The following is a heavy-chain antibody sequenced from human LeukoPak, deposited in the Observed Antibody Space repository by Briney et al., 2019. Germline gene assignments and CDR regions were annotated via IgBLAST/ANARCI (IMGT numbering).Heavy chain of an antibody. V-gene: IGHV3-9*01. D-gene: IGHD3-10*01. CDR2: LSWNSTNI. J-gene: IGHJ4*02. CDR1: GFTFDYYA. Sequence: GRSLRLSCAASGFTFDYYAMHWVRQAPGKGLEWVSGLSWNSTNIDYADSVKGRFTISRDNAKNSLYLQMNSLRAEDTALYYCAKDNMGDYYGSGSYYIEYYFDYWGQGTLVTVSS. CDR3: AKDNMGDYYGSGSYYIEYYFDY.